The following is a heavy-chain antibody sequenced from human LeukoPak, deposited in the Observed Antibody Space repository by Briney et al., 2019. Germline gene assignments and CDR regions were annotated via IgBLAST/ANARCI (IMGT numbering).Heavy chain of an antibody. D-gene: IGHD6-13*01. CDR2: INTNTGNP. CDR1: GYTFTSYA. J-gene: IGHJ4*02. CDR3: ARDSVAYSSSWTYFDY. V-gene: IGHV7-4-1*02. Sequence: ASVKVSCKASGYTFTSYAMNWVRQAPGQGLEWMGWINTNTGNPTYAQGFTGRFVSSLDTSVSTAYLQISSLKAEDTAVYYCARDSVAYSSSWTYFDYWGQGTLVTVSS.